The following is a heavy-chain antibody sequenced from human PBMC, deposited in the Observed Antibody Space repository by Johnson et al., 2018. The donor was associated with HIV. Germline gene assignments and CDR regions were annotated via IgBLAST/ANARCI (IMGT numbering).Heavy chain of an antibody. V-gene: IGHV3-33*01. CDR1: GFTFSTYG. Sequence: QVQLVESGGGVVQPGRSLRLSCAASGFTFSTYGMHWVRQAPGKGLEWVAVMWYDGSNKYYADSVKGRFTISRDNSKNTLYLQMNSLRAEDTAVYYCARTLRPGPDTFDIWGQGTMVTVSS. J-gene: IGHJ3*02. D-gene: IGHD5-12*01. CDR2: MWYDGSNK. CDR3: ARTLRPGPDTFDI.